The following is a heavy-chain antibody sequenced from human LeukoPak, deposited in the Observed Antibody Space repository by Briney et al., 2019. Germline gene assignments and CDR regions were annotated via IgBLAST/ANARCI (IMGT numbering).Heavy chain of an antibody. CDR1: GFTFSSYS. V-gene: IGHV3-21*01. D-gene: IGHD3-3*01. CDR2: INSSSGYI. Sequence: GGSLRLSCAASGFTFSSYSLNWVRQAPGKGLEWVSSINSSSGYIYYADSVKGRFTISRDNAKNSLYLQMNSLRAEDTAVYYCARVRDYYYYYMDVWGKGTTVTVSS. CDR3: ARVRDYYYYYMDV. J-gene: IGHJ6*03.